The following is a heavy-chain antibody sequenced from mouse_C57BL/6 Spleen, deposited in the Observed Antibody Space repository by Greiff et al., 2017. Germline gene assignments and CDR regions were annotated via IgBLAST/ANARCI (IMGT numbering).Heavy chain of an antibody. CDR3: ARKTIVKGPIAY. D-gene: IGHD2-5*01. V-gene: IGHV1-55*01. Sequence: VKLQQPGAELVKPGASVKMSCKASGYTFTSYWITWVKQRPGQGLEWIGDIYPGSGSTNYNEKFKSKATLTVDTSSSTAYMQLSSLTSEDSAVYYCARKTIVKGPIAYWGQGTLVTVSA. J-gene: IGHJ3*01. CDR1: GYTFTSYW. CDR2: IYPGSGST.